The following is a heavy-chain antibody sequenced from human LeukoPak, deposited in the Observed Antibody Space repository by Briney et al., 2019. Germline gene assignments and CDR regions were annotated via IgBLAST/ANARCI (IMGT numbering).Heavy chain of an antibody. CDR3: AREGIYYDSSGYYYDY. V-gene: IGHV4-4*07. D-gene: IGHD3-22*01. J-gene: IGHJ4*02. Sequence: SETLSLTCTVSGGSISSYYWSWIRQPAGKGLEWIGRIYTSGSTNYNPSLKSRVTMSVDTSKNQFSLKLSSVTAADTAVYYCAREGIYYDSSGYYYDYWGQGTLVTVSS. CDR2: IYTSGST. CDR1: GGSISSYY.